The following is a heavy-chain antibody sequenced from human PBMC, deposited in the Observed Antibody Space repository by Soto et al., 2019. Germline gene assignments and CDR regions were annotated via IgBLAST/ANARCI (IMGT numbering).Heavy chain of an antibody. V-gene: IGHV1-2*04. J-gene: IGHJ4*02. CDR3: ARGRSVTMVRGVPTDY. CDR1: GYTFTGYY. Sequence: ASVKVSCKASGYTFTGYYMHWVRQAPGQGLEWMGWINPNSGGTNYAQKFQGWVTMTRDTSISTAYMELSRLRSDDTAVYYCARGRSVTMVRGVPTDYWGQGTLVTVSS. CDR2: INPNSGGT. D-gene: IGHD3-10*01.